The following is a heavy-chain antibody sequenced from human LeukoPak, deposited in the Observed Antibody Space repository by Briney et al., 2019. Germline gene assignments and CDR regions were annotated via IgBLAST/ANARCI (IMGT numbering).Heavy chain of an antibody. D-gene: IGHD1-7*01. J-gene: IGHJ4*02. CDR3: ARQAHNWNCEPFDH. Sequence: KASETLSLNCTVSGGSIGRYYWSWLRHSPGNGLDWIGYISASGYTDYNPSLKSRVTVSVDTSKNQFSLKLASVTAADTAVYYCARQAHNWNCEPFDHWGQGTQVTVSS. CDR2: ISASGYT. CDR1: GGSIGRYY. V-gene: IGHV4-4*09.